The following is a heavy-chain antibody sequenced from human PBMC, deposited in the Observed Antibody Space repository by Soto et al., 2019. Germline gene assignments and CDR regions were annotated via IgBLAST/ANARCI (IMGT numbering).Heavy chain of an antibody. D-gene: IGHD2-15*01. J-gene: IGHJ4*02. CDR2: ISAYNGNT. CDR3: AVDCSGGSCYAYFDY. Sequence: AASVKVSCKASGYTFTSYGISWVRQAPGQGLEWMGWISAYNGNTNYAQKLQGRVTMTTDTSTSTAYMELRSLRSDDTAVYYCAVDCSGGSCYAYFDYWGQGTLVTVS. CDR1: GYTFTSYG. V-gene: IGHV1-18*01.